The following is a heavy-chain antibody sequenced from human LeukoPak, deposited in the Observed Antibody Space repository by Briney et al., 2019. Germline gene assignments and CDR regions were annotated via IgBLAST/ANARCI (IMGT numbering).Heavy chain of an antibody. D-gene: IGHD1-26*01. V-gene: IGHV3-30*02. CDR2: IRYDGSNK. CDR3: AKSLLTTASGTGRAFDI. Sequence: GGSLRLSCAASGFTFSSYGMHWVRQAPGKGLEWVAFIRYDGSNKYYADSVKGRFTISRDNSRNTLYLQMNSLRAEDTAVYYCAKSLLTTASGTGRAFDIWGQGTVVTVSA. CDR1: GFTFSSYG. J-gene: IGHJ3*02.